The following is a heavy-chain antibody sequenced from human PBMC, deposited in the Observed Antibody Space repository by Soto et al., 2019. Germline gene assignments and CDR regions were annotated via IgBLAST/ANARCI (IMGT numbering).Heavy chain of an antibody. CDR3: ASGLGRYYGMDV. V-gene: IGHV3-30-3*01. CDR1: GFTFSSYA. D-gene: IGHD1-26*01. Sequence: GGSLRLSCAASGFTFSSYAMHWVRQAPGKGLERVAVISYDGSNKYYADSVKGRFTISRDNSRNTLYLQMNSLRAEDTAVYYCASGLGRYYGMDVWGQGTTVTVSS. CDR2: ISYDGSNK. J-gene: IGHJ6*02.